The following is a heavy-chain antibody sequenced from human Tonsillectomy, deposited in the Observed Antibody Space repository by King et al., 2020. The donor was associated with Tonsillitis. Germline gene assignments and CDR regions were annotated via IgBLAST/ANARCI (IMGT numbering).Heavy chain of an antibody. CDR1: GGSISSGSYY. D-gene: IGHD5-18*01. J-gene: IGHJ4*02. CDR2: IYTSGST. CDR3: ARELGERGYSYGWDTFDY. V-gene: IGHV4-61*02. Sequence: VQLQESGPGLVKPSQTLSLTCTVSGGSISSGSYYWSWIRQPAGKGLEWIGRIYTSGSTNYNPSLKSRVTMSVDTSKNQFSLKLSSVTAADTAVYYCARELGERGYSYGWDTFDYWGQGTLVTVSS.